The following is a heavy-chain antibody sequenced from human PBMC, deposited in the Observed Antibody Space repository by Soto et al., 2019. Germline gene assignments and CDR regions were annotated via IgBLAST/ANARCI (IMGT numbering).Heavy chain of an antibody. D-gene: IGHD3-3*01. V-gene: IGHV4-34*01. Sequence: SETLSLTCAVYGGSFSGYYWSWIRQPPGKGLEWIGEINHSGSTNYNPSLKSRVTISVDTSKNQFSLKLSSVTAADTAVYYCARGLITRSITVATSYYYYMDVWGKGTTVTVSS. J-gene: IGHJ6*03. CDR1: GGSFSGYY. CDR3: ARGLITRSITVATSYYYYMDV. CDR2: INHSGST.